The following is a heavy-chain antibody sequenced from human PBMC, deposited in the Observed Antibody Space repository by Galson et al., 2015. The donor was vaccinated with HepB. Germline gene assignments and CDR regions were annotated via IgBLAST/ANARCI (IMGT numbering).Heavy chain of an antibody. J-gene: IGHJ3*01. CDR3: SSDAFDV. Sequence: SLRLSCAASGFKFYNYAMHWLRQAPGKRLEYVSAISSNGDDTWYADSVKGRFTISRDNSKNTLYVQMSTLRPEDTAVYYCSSDAFDVWGQGTMGIVSS. V-gene: IGHV3-64*05. CDR1: GFKFYNYA. CDR2: ISSNGDDT.